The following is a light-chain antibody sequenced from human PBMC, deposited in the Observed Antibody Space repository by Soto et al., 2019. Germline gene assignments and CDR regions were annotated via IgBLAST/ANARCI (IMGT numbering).Light chain of an antibody. CDR1: QNISSF. CDR2: DAS. V-gene: IGKV3-11*01. Sequence: EIVLTQSPATLSLSPGERATLSCRASQNISSFLGWYQQRPGQAPRLLIYDASSRATDIPARFSGSGSGTDVTLTISSLEPEDFALYYCQHHNNWLWTFGQGTKLEIK. CDR3: QHHNNWLWT. J-gene: IGKJ1*01.